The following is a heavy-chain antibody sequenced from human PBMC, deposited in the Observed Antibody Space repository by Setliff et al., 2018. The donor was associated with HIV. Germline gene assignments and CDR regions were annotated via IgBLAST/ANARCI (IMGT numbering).Heavy chain of an antibody. CDR2: MSGTDNTT. V-gene: IGHV3-23*01. Sequence: GVLRLSCAASGFTFSSFAMNWVRQAPGKGLEWVAGMSGTDNTTFYADSVKGRFSVSRDNSKKAFYMVMDSLRAEDTAVYFCAKSAYYFNTGGPKGWFDPWGQGTLVTVSS. D-gene: IGHD2-8*02. CDR1: GFTFSSFA. J-gene: IGHJ5*02. CDR3: AKSAYYFNTGGPKGWFDP.